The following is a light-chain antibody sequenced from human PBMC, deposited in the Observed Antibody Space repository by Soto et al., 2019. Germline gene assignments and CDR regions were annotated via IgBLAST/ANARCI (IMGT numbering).Light chain of an antibody. CDR2: GAS. Sequence: DIQMTQSPSSLFASVGDRVTITCRASQAIRNNLGWYQQRPGEAPKRLIYGASSLQRGVPSRFSGSGSGTEFTLTISSLRPEDSATYYCLQHDSYPRTFGQGTKLEIK. V-gene: IGKV1-17*01. CDR3: LQHDSYPRT. J-gene: IGKJ1*01. CDR1: QAIRNN.